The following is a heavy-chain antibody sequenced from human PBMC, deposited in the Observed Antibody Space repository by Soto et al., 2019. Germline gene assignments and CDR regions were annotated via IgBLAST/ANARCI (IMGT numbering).Heavy chain of an antibody. V-gene: IGHV4-34*01. CDR1: GGSFSGYY. CDR3: ARLRSYYYYGMDV. D-gene: IGHD4-17*01. CDR2: INHSGST. J-gene: IGHJ6*02. Sequence: PETLSLTCAVYGGSFSGYYWSWIRQLPGKGLEWIGEINHSGSTNYNPSLKSRVTLSVDTSKNQFSLKLSSVTAADTAVYYCARLRSYYYYGMDVWGQGTTVTVSS.